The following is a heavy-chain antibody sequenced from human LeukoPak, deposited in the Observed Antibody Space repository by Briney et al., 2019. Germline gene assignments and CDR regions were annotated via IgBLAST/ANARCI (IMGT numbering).Heavy chain of an antibody. Sequence: SETLSLTRTISGGSISSYYWSWIRQPPGKGLEWIGFIYYSGSTNSNPSLKSRVTISLDTSKNQFSLKLSSVTAADTAVYYCARDNHGSYYDYWGQGTLVTVSS. CDR2: IYYSGST. D-gene: IGHD3-10*01. V-gene: IGHV4-59*01. CDR3: ARDNHGSYYDY. J-gene: IGHJ4*02. CDR1: GGSISSYY.